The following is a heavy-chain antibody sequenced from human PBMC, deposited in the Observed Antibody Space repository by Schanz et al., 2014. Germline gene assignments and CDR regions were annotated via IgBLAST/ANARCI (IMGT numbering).Heavy chain of an antibody. V-gene: IGHV1-69*08. CDR2: IIPILGIA. CDR1: GGTFNSYT. Sequence: QVQLVQSGAEVKKPGSSMKVSCKASGGTFNSYTINWVRQAPGQGLEWMGRIIPILGIANYAQKFQGRVTITADRSTSTAYMELSSLTSEHTAVYFCARDLTVDTGYVVHYYYYGMDVWGQGTTVTVSS. J-gene: IGHJ6*02. CDR3: ARDLTVDTGYVVHYYYYGMDV. D-gene: IGHD5-12*01.